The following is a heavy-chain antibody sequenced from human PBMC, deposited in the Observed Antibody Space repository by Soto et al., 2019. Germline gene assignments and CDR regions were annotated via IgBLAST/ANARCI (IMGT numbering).Heavy chain of an antibody. CDR2: IYYSGST. J-gene: IGHJ4*02. CDR1: GGSISSGGYY. Sequence: SETLSLTCTVSGGSISSGGYYWSWIRQHPGKGLEWIGYIYYSGSTYYNPSLKSRVTISVDTSKNQFSLKLSSVTAADTAVYYCGATYYDILTGSYTVDYWGQGTLVTVSS. V-gene: IGHV4-31*03. D-gene: IGHD3-9*01. CDR3: GATYYDILTGSYTVDY.